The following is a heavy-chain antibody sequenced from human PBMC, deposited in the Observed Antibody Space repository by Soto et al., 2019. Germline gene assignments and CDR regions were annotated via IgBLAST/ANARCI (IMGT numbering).Heavy chain of an antibody. Sequence: EVQLVESGGGSVQPGGSLRLSCAASGFTFSSYSMNWVRQAPGKGLEWVSYISSSSSTIYYADSVKGRFTISRDNAKNSLYLQMNSLRAEDTAVYYCARDPNSRYNWNYGDYWGQGTLVTVSS. CDR3: ARDPNSRYNWNYGDY. J-gene: IGHJ4*02. V-gene: IGHV3-48*01. CDR2: ISSSSSTI. CDR1: GFTFSSYS. D-gene: IGHD1-7*01.